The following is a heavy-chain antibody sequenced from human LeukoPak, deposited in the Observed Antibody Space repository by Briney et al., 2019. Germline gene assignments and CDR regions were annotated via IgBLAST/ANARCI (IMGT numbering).Heavy chain of an antibody. J-gene: IGHJ2*01. V-gene: IGHV1-18*01. CDR2: ISAYNGNT. CDR1: GYTFTSYG. CDR3: ARISDHNWYFDL. Sequence: ASAKVSCKASGYTFTSYGISWVRQAPGQGLEWMGWISAYNGNTNYAQKLQGRVTMTTDTSTSTAYMELRSLRSDDTAAYYCARISDHNWYFDLWGRGTLVTVSS. D-gene: IGHD1-14*01.